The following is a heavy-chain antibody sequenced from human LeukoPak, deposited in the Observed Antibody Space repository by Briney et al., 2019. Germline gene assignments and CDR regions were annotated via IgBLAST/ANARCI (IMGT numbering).Heavy chain of an antibody. V-gene: IGHV1-69*06. CDR1: GSTFSSYA. Sequence: ASVKVSCKASGSTFSSYAISWVRQAPGQGLEWMGGIIPIFGTANYAQKFQGRVTITADKSTSTAYMELSSLRSEDTAVYYCARDPTGYCSSTSCSDAFDIWGQGTMVTVSS. CDR2: IIPIFGTA. CDR3: ARDPTGYCSSTSCSDAFDI. D-gene: IGHD2-2*01. J-gene: IGHJ3*02.